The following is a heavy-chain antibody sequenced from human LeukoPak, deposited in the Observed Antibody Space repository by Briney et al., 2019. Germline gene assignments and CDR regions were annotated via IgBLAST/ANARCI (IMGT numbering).Heavy chain of an antibody. V-gene: IGHV4-34*01. CDR1: GGSFSGYY. J-gene: IGHJ4*02. D-gene: IGHD2-15*01. CDR3: ARGRLLVDY. CDR2: INHSGST. Sequence: SETLSLTCAVYGGSFSGYYWSWIRQPPGKGLEWIWEINHSGSTNYNPSLKSRVTISVDTSKNQFSLKLSSVTAADTAVYYCARGRLLVDYWGQGTLVTVSS.